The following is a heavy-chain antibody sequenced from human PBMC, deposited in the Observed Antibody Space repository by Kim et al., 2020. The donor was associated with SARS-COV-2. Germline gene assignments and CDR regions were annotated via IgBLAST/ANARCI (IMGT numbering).Heavy chain of an antibody. J-gene: IGHJ4*02. CDR2: ISDIGST. CDR1: GGSISSSY. CDR3: TRGSGYYYI. Sequence: SETLSLTCTVSGGSISSSYWTWIRQPPGKGLEWIGYISDIGSTKYNSSLTSRVTISVDTSRNQFSLKLTSVTAADTAVYYCTRGSGYYYIWGQGTLVTVS. D-gene: IGHD3-22*01. V-gene: IGHV4-59*01.